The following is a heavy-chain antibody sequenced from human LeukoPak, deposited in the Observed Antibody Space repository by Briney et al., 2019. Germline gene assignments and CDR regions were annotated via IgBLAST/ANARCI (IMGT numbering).Heavy chain of an antibody. V-gene: IGHV3-7*01. D-gene: IGHD3-22*01. CDR1: GFTFSNSW. CDR3: ANGGTYSSGP. J-gene: IGHJ5*02. CDR2: IKPDGSAQ. Sequence: QTGGSLRLSCAASGFTFSNSWMSWVRQAPGKGLEWVATIKPDGSAQYYVDSVKGRFTISRDNAKNSLFLQINSLRAEDTAVYYCANGGTYSSGPWGQGTLVTVSS.